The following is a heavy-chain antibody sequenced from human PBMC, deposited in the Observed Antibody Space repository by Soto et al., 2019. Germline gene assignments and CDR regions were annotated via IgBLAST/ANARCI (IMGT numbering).Heavy chain of an antibody. CDR3: VRVSRYYYDF. J-gene: IGHJ4*02. Sequence: EVQLVESGGGLVQPGGSLRLSCAASGFILSDHYMDWVRQAPGKGLEWVGRSRDKANSYSTEYAASVKGRFSISRDDSKNSLYLQMNSLKTEDTAVYYCVRVSRYYYDFWGQGTLVTVSS. CDR1: GFILSDHY. V-gene: IGHV3-72*01. CDR2: SRDKANSYST.